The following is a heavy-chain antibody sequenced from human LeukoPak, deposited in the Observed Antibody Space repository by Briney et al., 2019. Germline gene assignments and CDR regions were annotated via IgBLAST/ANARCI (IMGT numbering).Heavy chain of an antibody. CDR2: VSDTGDT. D-gene: IGHD3-3*01. J-gene: IGHJ4*02. CDR1: GVSINGNY. Sequence: SETLSLTCTVSGVSINGNYWTWIRQLPGKGLEWIGFVSDTGDTDYNPSLKSRLTISADTSKSQLSLSLSSVTAADTAVYYCARGSRNFWSGYLLFDYWGQGTLVTVSS. V-gene: IGHV4-59*01. CDR3: ARGSRNFWSGYLLFDY.